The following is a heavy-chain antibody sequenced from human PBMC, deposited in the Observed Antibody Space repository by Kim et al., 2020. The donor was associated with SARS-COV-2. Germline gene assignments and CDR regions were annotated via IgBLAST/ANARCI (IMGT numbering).Heavy chain of an antibody. J-gene: IGHJ4*02. V-gene: IGHV3-30*03. CDR2: ISYDGSNK. CDR3: VVSPLGFDY. D-gene: IGHD2-15*01. CDR1: GFTFSSYG. Sequence: GGSLRLSCAASGFTFSSYGMHWVRQAPGKGLEWVAVISYDGSNKYYADSVKGRFTISRDNSKNTLYLQMSSLRAEDTAVYYCVVSPLGFDYWGQGTLVTV.